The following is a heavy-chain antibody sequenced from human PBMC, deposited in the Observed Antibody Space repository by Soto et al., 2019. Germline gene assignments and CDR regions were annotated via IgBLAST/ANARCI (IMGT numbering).Heavy chain of an antibody. CDR3: ARTMSTGHINFDY. V-gene: IGHV4-31*03. D-gene: IGHD4-4*01. CDR1: GGSISSGGYY. J-gene: IGHJ4*02. CDR2: IYYSGST. Sequence: QVQLQEPGPGLVKPSQTLSLTCTVSGGSISSGGYYWSWIRQHPGKGLEWLGYIYYSGSTYYNPSLKSRVTISVDTSKNQLSLQLSSVTAADTAVYYCARTMSTGHINFDYWGQGTLVTVSS.